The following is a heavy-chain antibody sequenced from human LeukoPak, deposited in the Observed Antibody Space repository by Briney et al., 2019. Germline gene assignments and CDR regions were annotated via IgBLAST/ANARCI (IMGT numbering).Heavy chain of an antibody. V-gene: IGHV4-39*01. D-gene: IGHD6-13*01. CDR3: ARSSGYSSSGGLNWFDT. J-gene: IGHJ5*02. Sequence: SETLSLTCTVSCGSISSSSYYWGWIRQPPGKGLEWIGSIYYSGSTYYNPSLKSRVTISVDTSKNQFSLKLSSVTAADTAVYYCARSSGYSSSGGLNWFDTWGREPWSPSPQ. CDR1: CGSISSSSYY. CDR2: IYYSGST.